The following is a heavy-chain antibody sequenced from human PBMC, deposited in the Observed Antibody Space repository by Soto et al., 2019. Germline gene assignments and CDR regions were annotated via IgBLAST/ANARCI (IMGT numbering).Heavy chain of an antibody. Sequence: PGGSLRLSCAASGFTFSSYGMHWVRQAPGKGLEWVAVIWYDGSNKYFADSVKGRFTISRDNAENSVHLQMNSLRAEDTGVYYCARGRSGTGDGMDVWGPGTTVTVSS. CDR2: IWYDGSNK. CDR1: GFTFSSYG. J-gene: IGHJ6*02. V-gene: IGHV3-33*01. D-gene: IGHD3-10*01. CDR3: ARGRSGTGDGMDV.